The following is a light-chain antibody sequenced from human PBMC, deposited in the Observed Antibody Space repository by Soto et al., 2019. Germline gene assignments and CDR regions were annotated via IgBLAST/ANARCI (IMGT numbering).Light chain of an antibody. CDR2: DAS. V-gene: IGKV3-11*01. CDR3: QQRSNWPPGMT. CDR1: ESVSNY. J-gene: IGKJ5*01. Sequence: ELVLTQSPATLSLSPGERATLSCRASESVSNYLAWYQQQPGQAPRLLIYDASNRATGIPARFSGSASGTDFTLTISSLEPEDFAVYYCQQRSNWPPGMTFGQGTRLENK.